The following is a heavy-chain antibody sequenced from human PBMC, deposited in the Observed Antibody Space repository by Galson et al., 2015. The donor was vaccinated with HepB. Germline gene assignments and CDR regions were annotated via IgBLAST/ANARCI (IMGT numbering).Heavy chain of an antibody. CDR2: IYPGDSDT. CDR1: GYSFTTYW. V-gene: IGHV5-51*01. D-gene: IGHD7-27*01. J-gene: IGHJ6*02. CDR3: ARHSKTDTPRVAWGFSYYFYGMDV. Sequence: QSGAEVKKSGESLKISCRGSGYSFTTYWIGWVRQMPGKGLEWMGIIYPGDSDTRYSPSFQGQVTISVDKSIDTAYLRWSSLKTSDTAVYYCARHSKTDTPRVAWGFSYYFYGMDVWGQGTTVAVSS.